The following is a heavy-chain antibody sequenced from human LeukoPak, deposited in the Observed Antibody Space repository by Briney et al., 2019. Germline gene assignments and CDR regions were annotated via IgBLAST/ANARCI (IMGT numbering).Heavy chain of an antibody. CDR3: ARVSDIMISFGGAISYFDY. Sequence: PSETLFLTCTLYGDSLNGSYWSWIRQPPGKGLEWIGEINHSGGTHYNPALWSRLTISIDTSKNKFSLQLTSVTAADTGVYFCARVSDIMISFGGAISYFDYWGQGALVTVSS. J-gene: IGHJ4*02. V-gene: IGHV4-34*01. CDR2: INHSGGT. CDR1: GDSLNGSY. D-gene: IGHD3-16*02.